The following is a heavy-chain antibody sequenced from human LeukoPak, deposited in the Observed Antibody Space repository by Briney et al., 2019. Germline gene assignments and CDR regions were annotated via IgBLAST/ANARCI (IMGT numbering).Heavy chain of an antibody. J-gene: IGHJ6*02. CDR1: GFTFSSYS. V-gene: IGHV3-21*01. CDR3: ARERPLPIYCSGGSCYNTARDYYYGMDV. D-gene: IGHD2-15*01. CDR2: ISSSSSYI. Sequence: GSLRLSCAASGFTFSSYSMNWVRQAPGKGLEWVSSISSSSSYIYYSDSVKGRFTISRDNAKNSLYLQMNSLRAEDTAVYYCARERPLPIYCSGGSCYNTARDYYYGMDVWGQGTTVTVSS.